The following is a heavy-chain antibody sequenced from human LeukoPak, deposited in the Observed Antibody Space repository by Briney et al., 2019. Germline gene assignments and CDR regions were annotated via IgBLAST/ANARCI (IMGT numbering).Heavy chain of an antibody. D-gene: IGHD6-13*01. V-gene: IGHV3-9*03. J-gene: IGHJ4*02. CDR2: ISWNSGSI. CDR3: AKESLIAAVFDY. CDR1: GFTFDDYA. Sequence: GRSLRLSCAASGFTFDDYAMHWVRQAPGKGLEWVSGISWNSGSIGYADSVKGRFTISRDNAKNSLYLQMNSLRAEDMALYYCAKESLIAAVFDYWGQGTLVTVSS.